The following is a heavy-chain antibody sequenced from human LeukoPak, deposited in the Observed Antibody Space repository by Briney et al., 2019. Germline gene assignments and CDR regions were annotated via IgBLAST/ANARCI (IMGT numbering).Heavy chain of an antibody. CDR1: GFTFSNYV. CDR3: AKGKTAMAWVDY. D-gene: IGHD5-18*01. Sequence: PGGSLRLSCAASGFTFSNYVMSWVRQAPGKGLECVSAISGSGGSTYYADSVKGRFTISGDNSKNTLYLQMNSLRAEDTAVYYCAKGKTAMAWVDYWGQGTLVTVSS. V-gene: IGHV3-23*01. CDR2: ISGSGGST. J-gene: IGHJ4*02.